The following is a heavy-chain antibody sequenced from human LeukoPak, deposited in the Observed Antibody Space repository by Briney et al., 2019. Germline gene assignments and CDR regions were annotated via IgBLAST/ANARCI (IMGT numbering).Heavy chain of an antibody. CDR1: GSTFSSYG. Sequence: GGSLRLSCAASGSTFSSYGMHWVRQAPGKGLEWVAVISYDGSNKYYADSVKGRFTISRDNSKNTLYLRMNSLRAEDTAVYYCAKGTWAAAGTSFDYWGQGTLVTVSS. V-gene: IGHV3-30*18. CDR3: AKGTWAAAGTSFDY. D-gene: IGHD6-13*01. CDR2: ISYDGSNK. J-gene: IGHJ4*02.